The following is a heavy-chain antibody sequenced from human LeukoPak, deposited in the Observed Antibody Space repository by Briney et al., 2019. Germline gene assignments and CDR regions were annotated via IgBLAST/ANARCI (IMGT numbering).Heavy chain of an antibody. CDR3: ARAPGSSGWRQFDS. CDR1: GYSFTNYW. J-gene: IGHJ4*02. CDR2: MYPGDSDT. Sequence: GESLRISCKGSGYSFTNYWIAWVRQMPGKGLEWMGNMYPGDSDTRYSPSFQGQVTISADKSISTAFLQWSSLKASDTAMYYCARAPGSSGWRQFDSWGQGTLVTVSS. V-gene: IGHV5-51*01. D-gene: IGHD6-19*01.